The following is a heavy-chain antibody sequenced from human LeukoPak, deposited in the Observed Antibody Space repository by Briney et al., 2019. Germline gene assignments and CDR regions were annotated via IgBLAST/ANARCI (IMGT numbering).Heavy chain of an antibody. J-gene: IGHJ4*02. CDR2: IYYSGST. Sequence: SETLSLTCTVSGGSISSGDYYWSWIRQPPGKGLEWIGYIYYSGSTYYNPSLKSRVTISVDTSKNQFSLKLSSVTAADMAVYYCARAHRDGDLPPMVYYWGQGTLVTVSS. CDR3: ARAHRDGDLPPMVYY. CDR1: GGSISSGDYY. V-gene: IGHV4-30-4*01. D-gene: IGHD4-17*01.